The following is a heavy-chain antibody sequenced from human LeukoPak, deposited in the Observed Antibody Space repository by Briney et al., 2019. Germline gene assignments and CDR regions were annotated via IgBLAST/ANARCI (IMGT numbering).Heavy chain of an antibody. V-gene: IGHV3-11*04. D-gene: IGHD3-10*01. CDR2: ISSGGSTI. Sequence: GGSLRLSCAASGFTFSDYYMSWIRQAPGKGLEWVSYISSGGSTIYYADSVKGRFTISRDNAKNSLYLQMNSLRAEDTAVYYCARDYRYYYGSGSYLLDYWGQGTLVTVSS. CDR3: ARDYRYYYGSGSYLLDY. J-gene: IGHJ4*02. CDR1: GFTFSDYY.